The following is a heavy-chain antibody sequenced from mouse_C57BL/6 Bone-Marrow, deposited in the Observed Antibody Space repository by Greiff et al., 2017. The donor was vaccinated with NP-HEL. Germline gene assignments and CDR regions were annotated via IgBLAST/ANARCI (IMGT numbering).Heavy chain of an antibody. CDR1: GYTFTSYL. CDR3: ARYYYGSSSFDY. CDR2: IDPNSGGT. Sequence: QVQLQQPGAELVKPGASVKLSCKASGYTFTSYLMHWVRQRPGRGLEWIGRIDPNSGGTKYNEKFKSKATLTVDKPSSAAYMQLNSLTSEDSAVYCGARYYYGSSSFDYWGQGTTLTVSS. J-gene: IGHJ2*01. V-gene: IGHV1-72*01. D-gene: IGHD1-1*01.